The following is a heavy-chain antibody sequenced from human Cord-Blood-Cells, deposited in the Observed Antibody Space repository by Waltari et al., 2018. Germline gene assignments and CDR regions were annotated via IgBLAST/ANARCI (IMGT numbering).Heavy chain of an antibody. CDR1: GGSFSGYY. CDR3: ARDSLGYFDL. J-gene: IGHJ2*01. CDR2: INHSGST. D-gene: IGHD3-16*01. Sequence: QVQLQQWGAGLLKPSETLSLTCAVYGGSFSGYYWSWIRQPPGKGLEWIGEINHSGSTNYNPSLKSRVTISVDTSKNQFSLKLSSVTAADTAVYYCARDSLGYFDLWGRGTLVTVSS. V-gene: IGHV4-34*01.